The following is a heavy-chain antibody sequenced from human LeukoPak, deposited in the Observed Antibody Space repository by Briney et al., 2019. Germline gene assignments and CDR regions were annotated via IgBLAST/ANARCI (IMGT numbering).Heavy chain of an antibody. CDR2: INHSGST. J-gene: IGHJ4*02. V-gene: IGHV4-34*01. Sequence: PSETLSLTCAVYGGSFSGYYWSWIRHPPGKGLEWIGEINHSGSTNYNPSLKSRVTISVDTSKDQFSLKLSSVTAADTAVYYCARGQRRGIVVVPAAIRSFDYWGQGTLVTVSS. D-gene: IGHD2-2*02. CDR3: ARGQRRGIVVVPAAIRSFDY. CDR1: GGSFSGYY.